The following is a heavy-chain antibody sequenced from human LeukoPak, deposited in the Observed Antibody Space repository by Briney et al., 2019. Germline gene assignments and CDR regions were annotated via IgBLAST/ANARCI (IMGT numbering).Heavy chain of an antibody. CDR3: ARWEVDYYFDY. CDR2: INHSGNT. CDR1: GGSFSGYY. J-gene: IGHJ4*02. V-gene: IGHV4-34*01. D-gene: IGHD1-26*01. Sequence: SETQSLTCAVYGGSFSGYYWSWIRQPPGKGLEWIGEINHSGNTNYNPSLKSRVTISVDTSKNQFSLKLSSVTAADTAVYYCARWEVDYYFDYWGQGTLVTVSS.